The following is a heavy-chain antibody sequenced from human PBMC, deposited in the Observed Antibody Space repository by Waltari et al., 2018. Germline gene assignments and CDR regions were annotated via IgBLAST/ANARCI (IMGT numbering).Heavy chain of an antibody. V-gene: IGHV4-4*02. CDR1: GDSVTNSYW. Sequence: QLQESGPGLMKPSGTLSLSCAVSGDSVTNSYWWSWVRQSPQTGLEWIGQVHGSGRANYNRSFASRVTVSLDTSKNQFSLEVTSATAADTAVYFCARDRGRGLYLDTWGPGTLVTVSP. J-gene: IGHJ4*02. D-gene: IGHD2-15*01. CDR3: ARDRGRGLYLDT. CDR2: VHGSGRA.